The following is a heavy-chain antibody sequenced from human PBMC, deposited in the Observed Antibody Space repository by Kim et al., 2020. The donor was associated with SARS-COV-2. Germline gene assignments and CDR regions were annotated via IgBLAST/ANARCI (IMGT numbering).Heavy chain of an antibody. D-gene: IGHD3-3*01. J-gene: IGHJ4*02. CDR3: AGSTWSGYGFDY. V-gene: IGHV4-4*07. Sequence: NYNPSLKSRVTMSVDTSKNQFSLKLSSVTAADTAVYYCAGSTWSGYGFDYWGQGTLVTVSS.